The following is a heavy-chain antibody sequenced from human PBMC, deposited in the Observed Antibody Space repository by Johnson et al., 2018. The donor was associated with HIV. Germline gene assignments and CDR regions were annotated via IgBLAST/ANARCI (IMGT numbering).Heavy chain of an antibody. D-gene: IGHD3/OR15-3a*01. CDR2: ISYDGSNK. J-gene: IGHJ3*02. CDR1: GFTFSSYA. CDR3: ARQGLTVDALDI. V-gene: IGHV3-30*14. Sequence: QVQLVESGGGVVQPGRSLRLSCAASGFTFSSYAMHWVRQAPGKGLEWEAVISYDGSNKYYADSVKGRFTISRDNSKNTLYLQMHSLTVGDTAVYYCARQGLTVDALDIWGQGTMVIVSS.